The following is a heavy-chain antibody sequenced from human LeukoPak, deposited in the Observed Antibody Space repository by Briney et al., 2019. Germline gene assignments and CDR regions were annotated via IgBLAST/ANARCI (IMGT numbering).Heavy chain of an antibody. CDR3: ARHVVPAAFDP. D-gene: IGHD2-2*01. Sequence: SETLSLTCTVSGGSISSYYWSWIRQPPGKGLEWIGYIYYSGSTNYNPSLKSRVTISVDTSKNQFSLKLSSVTAADTAVYYCARHVVPAAFDPWGQGTLVTVSS. J-gene: IGHJ5*02. V-gene: IGHV4-59*08. CDR2: IYYSGST. CDR1: GGSISSYY.